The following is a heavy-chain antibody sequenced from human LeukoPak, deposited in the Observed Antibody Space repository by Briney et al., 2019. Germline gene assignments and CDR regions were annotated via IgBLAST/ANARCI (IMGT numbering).Heavy chain of an antibody. Sequence: ASVKVSRKVSAYTLTELFMHWVRQAPGKGREWVGGFHPEDGETMYAQKFQGRVTMAEDISTDTAYMELSSMRSEDTAVYYCATDLLYYYRSGMSWSRAYWGQGTLVTVSS. J-gene: IGHJ4*02. CDR1: AYTLTELF. D-gene: IGHD3-10*01. V-gene: IGHV1-24*01. CDR2: FHPEDGET. CDR3: ATDLLYYYRSGMSWSRAY.